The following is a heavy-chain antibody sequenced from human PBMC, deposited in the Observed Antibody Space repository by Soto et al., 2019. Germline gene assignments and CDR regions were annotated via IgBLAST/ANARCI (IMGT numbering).Heavy chain of an antibody. CDR2: IFYSGST. J-gene: IGHJ6*02. CDR3: SRDLCGPSYRMDV. CDR1: GGSINNGGYY. V-gene: IGHV4-31*03. Sequence: QVQLQESGPGLVKPSQTLSLTCTVSGGSINNGGYYWSWIRQHPGKGLEWIGYIFYSGSTYYNPSLKSRVTLSVHTSKYQFSLKLSSVTAADKAVHYCSRDLCGPSYRMDVWGQGTTATVSS.